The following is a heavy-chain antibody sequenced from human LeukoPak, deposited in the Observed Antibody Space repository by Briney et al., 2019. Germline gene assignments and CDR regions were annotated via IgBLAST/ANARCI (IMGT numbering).Heavy chain of an antibody. D-gene: IGHD3-9*01. CDR1: GYTFTRYY. Sequence: ASVKVSCKASGYTFTRYYMHWVRQAPGQGLEWMGWINPNSGGTNYAQKFQGRVTMTRDTSISTAYMELSRLRSDDTAVYYCASSRASYDILTGYYTPNNWFDPWGQGTLVTVSS. CDR2: INPNSGGT. V-gene: IGHV1-2*02. CDR3: ASSRASYDILTGYYTPNNWFDP. J-gene: IGHJ5*02.